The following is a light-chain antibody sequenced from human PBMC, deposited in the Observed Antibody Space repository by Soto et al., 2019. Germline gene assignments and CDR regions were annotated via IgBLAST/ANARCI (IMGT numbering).Light chain of an antibody. CDR3: AAWDDSLNGLV. J-gene: IGLJ2*01. CDR2: TNN. Sequence: QPVLTQPPSASATPGQRVTISCSGGSSNIGSYAVNWYQQRPGTAPKLLIYTNNQRPSGVPDRFSGSKSGTSASLAIAGLQSGDEADYYCAAWDDSLNGLVFGGRTKLTVL. V-gene: IGLV1-44*01. CDR1: SSNIGSYA.